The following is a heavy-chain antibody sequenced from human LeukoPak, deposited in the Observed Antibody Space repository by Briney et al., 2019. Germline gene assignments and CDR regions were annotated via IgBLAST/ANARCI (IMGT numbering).Heavy chain of an antibody. CDR2: ITSTSDTI. V-gene: IGHV3-48*01. J-gene: IGHJ4*02. Sequence: GGSLRLSCAASGFIFSTYSMNWVRQAPGEGLEWLSYITSTSDTIYYADSVKGRFTSSRDNAKNSVYLQMNSLRAEDTAVYYCARSSGYPFFDYWGQGTLVTVSS. CDR3: ARSSGYPFFDY. D-gene: IGHD3-22*01. CDR1: GFIFSTYS.